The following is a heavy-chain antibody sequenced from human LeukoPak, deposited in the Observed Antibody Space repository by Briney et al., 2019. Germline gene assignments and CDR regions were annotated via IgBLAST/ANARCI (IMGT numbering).Heavy chain of an antibody. D-gene: IGHD6-13*01. V-gene: IGHV1-69*04. J-gene: IGHJ4*02. CDR2: IIPILGIA. Sequence: SVKVSCKASGYTFTRYDINWVRQAPGQGLEWMGRIIPILGIANYAQKFQGRVTITADKSTSTAYMELSSLRSEDTAVYYCARGGIAAADYYFDYWGQGTLVTVSS. CDR3: ARGGIAAADYYFDY. CDR1: GYTFTRYD.